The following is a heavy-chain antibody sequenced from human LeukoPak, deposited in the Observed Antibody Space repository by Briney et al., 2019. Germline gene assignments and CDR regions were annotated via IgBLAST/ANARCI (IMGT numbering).Heavy chain of an antibody. CDR2: IYTSGNT. CDR3: AREGPDAAGYFRH. J-gene: IGHJ1*01. CDR1: GGSISSGSLY. V-gene: IGHV4-61*02. Sequence: SETLSLTCTVSGGSISSGSLYWSWIRQPAGKGLEWIGRIYTSGNTNYNPSLNSRVIISADTSKNQFSLNLSSVTAADTAVYYCAREGPDAAGYFRHWGQGTLVTVSS. D-gene: IGHD2-2*01.